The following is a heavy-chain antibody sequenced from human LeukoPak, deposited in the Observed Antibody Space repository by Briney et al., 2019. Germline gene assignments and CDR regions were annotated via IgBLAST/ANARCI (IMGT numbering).Heavy chain of an antibody. D-gene: IGHD6-13*01. Sequence: GGSLRLSCAASGFTFSSYAMSWVRQAPGMGLEWVSAISDSGGSTYYADSVKGRFTISRDNSKNTLYLQMNSLRAEDTAVYYCARDKKQQLVRSYFDYWGQGTLVTVSS. CDR2: ISDSGGST. CDR1: GFTFSSYA. V-gene: IGHV3-23*01. J-gene: IGHJ4*02. CDR3: ARDKKQQLVRSYFDY.